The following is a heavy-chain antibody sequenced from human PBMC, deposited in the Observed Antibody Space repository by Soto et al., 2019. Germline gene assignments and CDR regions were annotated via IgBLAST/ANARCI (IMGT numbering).Heavy chain of an antibody. D-gene: IGHD6-19*01. V-gene: IGHV1-2*02. CDR2: INPNSGGT. Sequence: ASVKVSCKASGYTFTDYYMHWVRQAPGQGLEWMGWINPNSGGTNYAQKFQGRVTMTRDTSISTAYMELNRLRSDDTAVYYCARDQSPSSGWPGMDVWGQGTTVSVSS. J-gene: IGHJ6*02. CDR3: ARDQSPSSGWPGMDV. CDR1: GYTFTDYY.